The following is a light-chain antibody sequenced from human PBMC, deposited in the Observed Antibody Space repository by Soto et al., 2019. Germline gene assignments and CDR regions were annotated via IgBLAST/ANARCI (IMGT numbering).Light chain of an antibody. CDR2: SNN. J-gene: IGLJ7*01. CDR3: AAWDDSLNGAV. Sequence: VLTQPPSASGTPGQRVTLSCSGSSSNIGSNTVNWYQQLPGTAPKLLIYSNNQRPSGVPDRFSGSKSGTSASLAISGLQSEDEADYYCAAWDDSLNGAVFGGGTQLTVL. CDR1: SSNIGSNT. V-gene: IGLV1-44*01.